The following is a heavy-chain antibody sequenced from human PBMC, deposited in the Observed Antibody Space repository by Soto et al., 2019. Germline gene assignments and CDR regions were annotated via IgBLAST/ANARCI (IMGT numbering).Heavy chain of an antibody. CDR1: GYTFTSYG. CDR3: AREVYDYVWGSYRSIIDY. Sequence: ASVKVSCKASGYTFTSYGISWVRQAPGQGLEWMGWISTYNGNTNYAQKLQGRVTMTTDTSTSTAYMELRSLRSDDTAVYYCAREVYDYVWGSYRSIIDYWGQGTLVTVSS. CDR2: ISTYNGNT. D-gene: IGHD3-16*02. V-gene: IGHV1-18*01. J-gene: IGHJ4*02.